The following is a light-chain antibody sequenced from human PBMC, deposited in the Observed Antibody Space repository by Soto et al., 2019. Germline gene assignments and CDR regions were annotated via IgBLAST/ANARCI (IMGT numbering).Light chain of an antibody. J-gene: IGLJ2*01. CDR1: SSDVGGSNY. V-gene: IGLV2-14*01. Sequence: QSALTQPASVSGSPGQSITISCTRTSSDVGGSNYVSWYQQHPGKAPKLMIYDVHNRPSGISNRFSGSKSGNTASLTISGLQAEDEADYYCSSYRSGSTLVFGGGTKLTVL. CDR3: SSYRSGSTLV. CDR2: DVH.